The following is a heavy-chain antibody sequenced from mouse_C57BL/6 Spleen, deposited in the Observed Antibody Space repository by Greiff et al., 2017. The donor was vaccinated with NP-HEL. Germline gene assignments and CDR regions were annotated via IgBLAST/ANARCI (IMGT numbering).Heavy chain of an antibody. CDR3: ANYYGNPYYAMDY. CDR2: IYPGSGST. D-gene: IGHD2-1*01. CDR1: GYTFTSYW. J-gene: IGHJ4*01. V-gene: IGHV1-55*01. Sequence: VQLQQPGAELVKPGASVKMSCKASGYTFTSYWITWVKQRPGQGLEWIGDIYPGSGSTNYNEKFKSKATLTVDTSSSTAYMQPSSLTSEDSAVYYCANYYGNPYYAMDYWGQGTSVTVSS.